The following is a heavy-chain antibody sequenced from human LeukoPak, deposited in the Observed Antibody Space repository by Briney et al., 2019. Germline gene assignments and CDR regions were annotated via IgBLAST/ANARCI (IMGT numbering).Heavy chain of an antibody. Sequence: GGSLRLSCAASGFTFSNYDMSWVRQAPGKGLEWVSSISDSGSSTYYADSVKGPFTISRDNSKNTLYLQMTNLRAADTAVYYCAKDLSRAVAADWFDPWDQGSLVTVSS. CDR2: ISDSGSST. CDR3: AKDLSRAVAADWFDP. V-gene: IGHV3-23*01. CDR1: GFTFSNYD. J-gene: IGHJ5*02. D-gene: IGHD6-19*01.